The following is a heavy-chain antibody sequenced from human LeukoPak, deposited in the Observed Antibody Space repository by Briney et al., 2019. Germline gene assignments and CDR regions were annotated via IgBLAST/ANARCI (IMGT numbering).Heavy chain of an antibody. V-gene: IGHV4-4*07. CDR3: ARDLDSSGYYSSSGFDY. Sequence: YTSGSTNYTPSLKSRVTMSVDTSKNQFSLKLSSVTAADTAVYYCARDLDSSGYYSSSGFDYWGQGTLVTVSS. D-gene: IGHD3-22*01. CDR2: YTSGST. J-gene: IGHJ4*02.